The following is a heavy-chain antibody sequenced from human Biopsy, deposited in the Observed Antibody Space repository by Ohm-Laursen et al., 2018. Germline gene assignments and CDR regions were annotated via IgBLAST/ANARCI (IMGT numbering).Heavy chain of an antibody. V-gene: IGHV4-34*01. D-gene: IGHD6-13*01. CDR3: ARVPLPGIGAAYQGRFLYGMDV. Sequence: SETLSLTCAVYGGSFNGYFWSWIRQPPGKGLEWIGDITRSGSTNYSPSLKSRVTISVDTAKKQFSLSLRSVTAADTAVYYCARVPLPGIGAAYQGRFLYGMDVWGQGTTVSVSS. CDR2: ITRSGST. J-gene: IGHJ6*02. CDR1: GGSFNGYF.